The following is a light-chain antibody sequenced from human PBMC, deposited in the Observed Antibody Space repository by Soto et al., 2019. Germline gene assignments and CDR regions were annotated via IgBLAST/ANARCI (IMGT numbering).Light chain of an antibody. CDR2: KVS. CDR3: MQGPHWPPYT. J-gene: IGKJ2*01. Sequence: DVVMTQSPLSLPVTLGQPASISCRSSQSLVHSDGNTYLNWFQQRPGQSPRRLIYKVSNRDSGVPERFSGSGSGTNFTLKISRVDAEDVGVYYCMQGPHWPPYTFGQGTKLEIK. CDR1: QSLVHSDGNTY. V-gene: IGKV2-30*02.